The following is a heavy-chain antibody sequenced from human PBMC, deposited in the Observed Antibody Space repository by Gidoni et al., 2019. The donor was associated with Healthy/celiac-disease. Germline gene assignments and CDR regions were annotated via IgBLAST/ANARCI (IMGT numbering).Heavy chain of an antibody. CDR3: ARESYSSGWSRGGYFDY. V-gene: IGHV3-30-3*01. Sequence: SCAASGFTFSRYAMHWVRQAPGKVLEWVAVISYDGSNKYYADSVKGRFTISRDNSKNTLYLQMNSLRAEDTAVYYCARESYSSGWSRGGYFDYWGQGTLVTVSS. CDR1: GFTFSRYA. J-gene: IGHJ4*02. D-gene: IGHD6-19*01. CDR2: ISYDGSNK.